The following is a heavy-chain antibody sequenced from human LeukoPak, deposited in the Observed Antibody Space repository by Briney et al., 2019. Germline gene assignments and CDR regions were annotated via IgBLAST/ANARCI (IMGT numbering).Heavy chain of an antibody. CDR2: VSGSGGST. Sequence: PGGSLRLSCAASGFTFDNYGMSWVRQAPGKGLEWVSAVSGSGGSTYYADSVKGRFTISRDNSKNTLYLQMNSLRAEDTAVYYCAKSGQQWLVTSICDYWGQGTLVTVSS. CDR3: AKSGQQWLVTSICDY. D-gene: IGHD6-19*01. V-gene: IGHV3-23*01. J-gene: IGHJ4*02. CDR1: GFTFDNYG.